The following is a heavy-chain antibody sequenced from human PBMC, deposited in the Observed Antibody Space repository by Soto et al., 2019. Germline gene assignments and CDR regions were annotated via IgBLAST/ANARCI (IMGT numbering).Heavy chain of an antibody. CDR3: ARDGMYDYGSRMR. CDR1: GFTFSSYW. V-gene: IGHV3-7*03. J-gene: IGHJ4*02. CDR2: IKNEREK. D-gene: IGHD3-10*01. Sequence: EVQLVESGGGLVQPGGCLRLSCAASGFTFSSYWMSWVRQAPGRGLGWVANIKNEREKNYVDSVKGRFTISRDNAKTSLYLQMNNLRVGDTAVYYCARDGMYDYGSRMRWGQGTLVTVSS.